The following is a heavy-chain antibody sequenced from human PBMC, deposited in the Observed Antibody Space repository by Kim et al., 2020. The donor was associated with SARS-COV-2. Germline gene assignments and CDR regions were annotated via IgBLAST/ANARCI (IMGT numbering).Heavy chain of an antibody. Sequence: GGSLRLSCAASGFTFSSFNMNWVLRAPGKGLEWVSSISHSRSYRYYADSVKGRFTISRDNAENSLYLQMNSLRVEDAAVYYCARDRPDYFETTGYPSGMDVWGQATTVTASS. D-gene: IGHD3-9*01. CDR1: GFTFSSFN. V-gene: IGHV3-21*01. CDR2: ISHSRSYR. J-gene: IGHJ6*02. CDR3: ARDRPDYFETTGYPSGMDV.